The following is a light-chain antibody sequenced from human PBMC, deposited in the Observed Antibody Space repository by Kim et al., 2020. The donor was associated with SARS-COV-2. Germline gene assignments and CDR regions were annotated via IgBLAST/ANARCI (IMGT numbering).Light chain of an antibody. CDR2: GAS. CDR1: HSVSSSY. Sequence: PGDTASPSCRASHSVSSSYLSWYQQKPGQAPRLFIYGASSMATGIPYRVSGSGSRTDFTLTISRLEPEDVAVYYCQQYCSSPLTFGGGTKLEI. V-gene: IGKV3-20*01. CDR3: QQYCSSPLT. J-gene: IGKJ4*01.